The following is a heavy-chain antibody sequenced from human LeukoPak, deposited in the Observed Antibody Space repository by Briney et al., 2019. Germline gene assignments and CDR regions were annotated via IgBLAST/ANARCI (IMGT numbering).Heavy chain of an antibody. CDR1: GFTVSSNY. V-gene: IGHV3-53*01. D-gene: IGHD3-3*01. Sequence: PGGSLRLSSAASGFTVSSNYMSWVRQAPGKGLEWVSVIYSGGSTYYADSVKGRFTISRDNSKSTLYLQMNSLRAEDTAVYYCARGSLWSGYTKFDYWGQGTLVTVSS. CDR2: IYSGGST. CDR3: ARGSLWSGYTKFDY. J-gene: IGHJ4*02.